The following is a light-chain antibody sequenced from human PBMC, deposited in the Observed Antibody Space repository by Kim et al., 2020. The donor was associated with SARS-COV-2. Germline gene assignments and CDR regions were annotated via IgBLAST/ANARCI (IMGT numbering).Light chain of an antibody. CDR1: QTISNL. CDR3: QQYNSYWT. Sequence: SASVGDIVTLSYRDSQTISNLLAWYQQKPGKAPNLLIYRASSLESGVPPRFSGSGSGTEFTLTISSLQPDDFATYYCQQYNSYWTFGQGTKVDIK. V-gene: IGKV1-5*03. J-gene: IGKJ1*01. CDR2: RAS.